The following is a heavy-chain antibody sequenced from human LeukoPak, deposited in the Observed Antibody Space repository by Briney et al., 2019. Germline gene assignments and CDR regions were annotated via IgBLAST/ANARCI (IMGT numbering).Heavy chain of an antibody. V-gene: IGHV3-23*01. CDR3: AKFLPTHIVVANYYFDY. Sequence: GGSLRLSCAASGFPFSSYAMSWARQAPGRGLEGASAIRGSGGSTYYADSVKGRFTISRDNSKNTLYLQMNSLRAEDTAVYYCAKFLPTHIVVANYYFDYWGQGTLVTVSS. CDR1: GFPFSSYA. D-gene: IGHD2-21*01. CDR2: IRGSGGST. J-gene: IGHJ4*02.